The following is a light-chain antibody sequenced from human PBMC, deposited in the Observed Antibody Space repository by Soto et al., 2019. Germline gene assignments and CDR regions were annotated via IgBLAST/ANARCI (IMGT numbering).Light chain of an antibody. CDR1: SSDIGDYDY. Sequence: QSALTQPASVSGSVGQSITISCTGSSSDIGDYDYVSWYQQHPGKAPKLMIFEVSNRPSGVSNRFSGSKSGSTASLTISGLQAEDEADYYCSSYTSSNSFLFGGGTKVTVL. CDR2: EVS. V-gene: IGLV2-14*01. J-gene: IGLJ2*01. CDR3: SSYTSSNSFL.